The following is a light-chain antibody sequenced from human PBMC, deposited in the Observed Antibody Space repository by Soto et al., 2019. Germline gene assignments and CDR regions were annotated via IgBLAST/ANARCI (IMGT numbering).Light chain of an antibody. CDR3: LQYHNLWA. CDR2: RAS. CDR1: QHIFYN. J-gene: IGKJ2*01. Sequence: IVMTQSPATLSVSPGESATLSCRAGQHIFYNVAWYQHRPGQAPRLLIYRASTRAPGVPARFSGSGSGTEFTLTISSLQHEDFAVYSCLQYHNLWAFGQGTKLEI. V-gene: IGKV3-15*01.